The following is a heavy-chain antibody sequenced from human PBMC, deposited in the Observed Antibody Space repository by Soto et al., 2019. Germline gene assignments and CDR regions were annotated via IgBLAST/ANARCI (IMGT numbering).Heavy chain of an antibody. CDR3: ARAHPLTVTTPGGYYYGMDV. Sequence: GASVKVSCKASGVTFTRQDMRWVRQAPGQGLEWMGWISAYNGNTNYAQKLQGRVTMTTDTSTSTAYMELRSLRSDDTAVYYCARAHPLTVTTPGGYYYGMDVWGQGTTVTVSS. CDR2: ISAYNGNT. D-gene: IGHD4-17*01. J-gene: IGHJ6*02. V-gene: IGHV1-18*01. CDR1: GVTFTRQD.